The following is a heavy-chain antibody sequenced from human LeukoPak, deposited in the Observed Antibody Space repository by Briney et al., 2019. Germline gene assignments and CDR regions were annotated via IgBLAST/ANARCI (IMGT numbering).Heavy chain of an antibody. D-gene: IGHD4/OR15-4a*01. CDR3: ARRSMVRTVGYYYGMDV. V-gene: IGHV4-59*08. CDR2: IYYSGST. J-gene: IGHJ6*02. Sequence: SETLSLTCGVYGGSFNDHYWSWIRQPPGKGLEWIGYIYYSGSTNYNPSLESRVTISVDTSKKQFSLKLSSVTAADTAVYYCARRSMVRTVGYYYGMDVWGRGTTVTVSS. CDR1: GGSFNDHY.